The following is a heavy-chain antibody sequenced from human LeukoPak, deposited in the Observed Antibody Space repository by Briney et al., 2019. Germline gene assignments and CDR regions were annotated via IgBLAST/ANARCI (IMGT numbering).Heavy chain of an antibody. J-gene: IGHJ3*02. CDR1: GGTFSSYA. Sequence: GASVKVSCKASGGTFSSYAISWVRQAPGQGLEWMGRIIPIFGTANYAQKFQGRVTITTGESTSTAYMELSSLRSEDTAVYYCARDRQQQLGAFDIWGQGTMVTVSS. V-gene: IGHV1-69*05. CDR2: IIPIFGTA. CDR3: ARDRQQQLGAFDI. D-gene: IGHD6-13*01.